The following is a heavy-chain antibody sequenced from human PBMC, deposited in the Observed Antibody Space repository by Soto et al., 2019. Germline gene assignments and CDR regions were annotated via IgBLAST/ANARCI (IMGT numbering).Heavy chain of an antibody. CDR2: INHSGST. CDR3: ARGVVYGSWSDGY. J-gene: IGHJ4*02. D-gene: IGHD3-10*01. Sequence: QVQLQQWGAGLLKPSETLSLTCAVYGGSFSGYYWSWIRQPPGKVLEWIGEINHSGSTNYNPSLKSRVTISGDTSKNQLSLKLSSVTAADTAVYYCARGVVYGSWSDGYWGQGTLVTVCS. CDR1: GGSFSGYY. V-gene: IGHV4-34*01.